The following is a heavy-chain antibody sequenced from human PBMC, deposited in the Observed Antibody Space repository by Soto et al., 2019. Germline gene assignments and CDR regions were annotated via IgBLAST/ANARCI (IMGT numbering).Heavy chain of an antibody. CDR3: ATIQLREMATLGGMDV. Sequence: SVKVSCKASGYTFTSYGICWVRQAPGQGLEWMGWISAYNGNTNYAQKLQGRVTMTTDTSTSTAYMELRSLRSDDTAVYYCATIQLREMATLGGMDVWGQGTTVTVSS. V-gene: IGHV1-18*04. D-gene: IGHD5-18*01. CDR1: GYTFTSYG. CDR2: ISAYNGNT. J-gene: IGHJ6*02.